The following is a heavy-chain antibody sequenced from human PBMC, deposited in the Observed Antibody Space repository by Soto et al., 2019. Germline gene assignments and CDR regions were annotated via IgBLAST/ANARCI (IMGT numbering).Heavy chain of an antibody. J-gene: IGHJ4*02. Sequence: QVQLVQSGAEVKKPGASVKVSCKASGYTFTSYGISWVRQAPGQGLEWMGWISAYNGNTTYAQKLQGRVTMTTDTSPRPAYMGLRSLRSDDTAVYYCAREAAAGTLDYWGQGTLVTVSS. D-gene: IGHD6-13*01. CDR1: GYTFTSYG. CDR3: AREAAAGTLDY. V-gene: IGHV1-18*01. CDR2: ISAYNGNT.